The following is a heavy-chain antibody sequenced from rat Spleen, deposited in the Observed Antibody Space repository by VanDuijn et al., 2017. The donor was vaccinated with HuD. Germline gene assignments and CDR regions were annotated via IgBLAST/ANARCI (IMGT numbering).Heavy chain of an antibody. CDR1: GFTYSNYV. Sequence: EVQLVESGGGLVQPGRSLKLSCAASGFTYSNYVMAWVRQAPTKGLEWVASISTGGGNTYYRDSVKGRFTISRDNAKNTLYLQMDSLRSEDTATYYCAKGHIRGRWFAYWGQGTLVTVSS. J-gene: IGHJ3*01. V-gene: IGHV5S13*01. D-gene: IGHD4-3*01. CDR3: AKGHIRGRWFAY. CDR2: ISTGGGNT.